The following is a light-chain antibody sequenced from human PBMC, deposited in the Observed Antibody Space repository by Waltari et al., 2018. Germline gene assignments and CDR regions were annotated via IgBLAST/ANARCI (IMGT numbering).Light chain of an antibody. Sequence: SVLTQPPSVSGAPGQRVTISCPGSAPTLRAGFTLHWYQQFPGTAPKLLIYGFTNRPSGVPERFSGSQSGTSASLAITGLHAEDEADYYCQSYDFSMSALFGGGTKLTVL. J-gene: IGLJ3*02. CDR3: QSYDFSMSAL. V-gene: IGLV1-40*01. CDR2: GFT. CDR1: APTLRAGFT.